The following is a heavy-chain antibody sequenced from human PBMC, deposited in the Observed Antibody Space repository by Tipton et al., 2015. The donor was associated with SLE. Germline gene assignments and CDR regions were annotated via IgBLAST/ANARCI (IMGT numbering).Heavy chain of an antibody. V-gene: IGHV4-39*01. CDR1: GDSISSTSYY. D-gene: IGHD3-3*01. CDR3: ARRLIFGVVAFDS. J-gene: IGHJ4*02. CDR2: IFYSGST. Sequence: TLSLTCTVSGDSISSTSYYWGWIRQPPGKGLEWIGSIFYSGSTYYNPSLKSRLTISVDTSKKQFFLHLGSVTAADTAVYYCARRLIFGVVAFDSWGQGTLVTVSS.